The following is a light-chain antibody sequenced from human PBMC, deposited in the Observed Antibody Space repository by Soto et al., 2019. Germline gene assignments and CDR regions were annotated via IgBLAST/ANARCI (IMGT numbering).Light chain of an antibody. CDR3: SSYAGSNSP. CDR1: SSDVGGYNY. V-gene: IGLV2-8*01. CDR2: EVS. J-gene: IGLJ1*01. Sequence: QSALTQPPSASGSPGQSVTISCTGTSSDVGGYNYVSWYQQHPGKAPKLMIYEVSKRPSGVPDRFSGSKSGNTASLTVSGLQAEDEADYYCSSYAGSNSPFGTGTQLTVL.